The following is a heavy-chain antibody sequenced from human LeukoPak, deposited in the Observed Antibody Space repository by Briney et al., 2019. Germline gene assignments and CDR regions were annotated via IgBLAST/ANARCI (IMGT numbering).Heavy chain of an antibody. J-gene: IGHJ4*02. Sequence: ASVKVSCKASGYTFTSYGISWVRQAPGQGREGMGWISAYNGNTNYAQKLQGRVTMTTDTSTSTAYMELRSLRSDDTAVYYCARVEGDLGYCSSTSCLNFDYWGQGTLVTVSS. CDR3: ARVEGDLGYCSSTSCLNFDY. V-gene: IGHV1-18*01. CDR2: ISAYNGNT. CDR1: GYTFTSYG. D-gene: IGHD2-2*01.